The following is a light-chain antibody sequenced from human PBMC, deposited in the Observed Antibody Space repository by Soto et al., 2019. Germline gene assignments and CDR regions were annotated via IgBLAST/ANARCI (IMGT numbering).Light chain of an antibody. CDR1: SSDVGGYNY. V-gene: IGLV2-8*01. Sequence: QSALTQPPSASGSPGQSVTISCTGTSSDVGGYNYVSWYQQHPGKAPKLMIYEVSKRPSGVPDRFSGSKSGNTASLTVSGLQAEDEADYYCAAGDDSLRGVVFGGGTKLTVL. J-gene: IGLJ2*01. CDR3: AAGDDSLRGVV. CDR2: EVS.